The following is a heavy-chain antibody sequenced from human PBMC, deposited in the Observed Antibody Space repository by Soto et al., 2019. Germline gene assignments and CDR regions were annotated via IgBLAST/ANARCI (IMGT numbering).Heavy chain of an antibody. D-gene: IGHD1-26*01. J-gene: IGHJ4*02. CDR2: IYYSGST. CDR3: ARVVSGSYYFDY. V-gene: IGHV4-59*01. CDR1: GGSISSYY. Sequence: SDTLSLTCTVSGGSISSYYWSWIRQPPGKGLEWIGYIYYSGSTNYNPSLKSRVTISVDTSKNQFSLKLSSVTAADTAVYYCARVVSGSYYFDYWGQGTLVTVSS.